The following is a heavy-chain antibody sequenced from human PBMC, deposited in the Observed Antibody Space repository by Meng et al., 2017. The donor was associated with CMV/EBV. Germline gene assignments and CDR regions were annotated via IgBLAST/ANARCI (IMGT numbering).Heavy chain of an antibody. V-gene: IGHV3-9*01. Sequence: SLKISCAASGFTFDDYAMHWVRQAPGKGLEWVSGISWNSGSIGYADSVKGRFTISRDNAKSSLYLQMNSLRAEDTALYYCAKSLRIAAAGPDYGMDVWGQGTTVTVSS. CDR1: GFTFDDYA. D-gene: IGHD6-13*01. J-gene: IGHJ6*02. CDR2: ISWNSGSI. CDR3: AKSLRIAAAGPDYGMDV.